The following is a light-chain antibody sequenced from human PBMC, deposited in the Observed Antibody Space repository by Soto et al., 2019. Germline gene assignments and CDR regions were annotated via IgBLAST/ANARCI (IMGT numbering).Light chain of an antibody. CDR2: DAS. V-gene: IGKV1-33*01. CDR3: QHYNNLLGT. J-gene: IGKJ3*01. Sequence: DIQMTQSPSSLSASVGDRVTITWRASQSISSYLNWYQEKPGKAPKVLIYDASNLETGVPSRFSGGGYGTDFTFTISSLQPEDIATYYCQHYNNLLGTFGPGTKVDI. CDR1: QSISSY.